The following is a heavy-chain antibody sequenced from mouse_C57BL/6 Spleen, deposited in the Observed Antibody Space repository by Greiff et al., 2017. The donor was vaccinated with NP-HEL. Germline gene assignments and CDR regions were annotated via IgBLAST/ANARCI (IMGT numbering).Heavy chain of an antibody. CDR2: IRLKSDNYAT. CDR1: GFTFSNYW. CDR3: TGEEIGYFDY. V-gene: IGHV6-3*01. J-gene: IGHJ2*01. Sequence: EVKVEESGGGLVQPGGSMKLSCVASGFTFSNYWMNWVRQSPEKGLEWVAQIRLKSDNYATHYAESVKGRFTISRDDSKSSVYLQMNNLRAEDTGIYYCTGEEIGYFDYWGQGTTLTVSS.